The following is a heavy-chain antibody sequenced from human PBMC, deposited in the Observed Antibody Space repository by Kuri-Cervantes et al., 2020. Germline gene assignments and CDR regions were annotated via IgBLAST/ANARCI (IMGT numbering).Heavy chain of an antibody. Sequence: SETLSLTCTVSGGSISSSSYYWGWIRQPPGKGLEWIGSIYYSGSTYYNPSLKSRVTISVDTSKNQFSLKLSSVTAADTAVYYCARDKDSSGWLDYWGQETLVTVSS. CDR1: GGSISSSSYY. V-gene: IGHV4-39*02. CDR3: ARDKDSSGWLDY. D-gene: IGHD6-19*01. CDR2: IYYSGST. J-gene: IGHJ4*02.